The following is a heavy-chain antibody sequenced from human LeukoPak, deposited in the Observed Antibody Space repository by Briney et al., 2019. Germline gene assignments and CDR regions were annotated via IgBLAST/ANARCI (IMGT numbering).Heavy chain of an antibody. Sequence: PSETLSLTCTVSGGSITSGSLYCGWIRQPPGKGLEWIGNIYRNGHTNYNPSLKSRLTISVDTSKNQFSLKLTSVTAADTAVYYRARELISSRAALDTWGQGTVVTVSS. CDR3: ARELISSRAALDT. D-gene: IGHD3-10*01. J-gene: IGHJ3*02. CDR2: IYRNGHT. V-gene: IGHV4-39*01. CDR1: GGSITSGSLY.